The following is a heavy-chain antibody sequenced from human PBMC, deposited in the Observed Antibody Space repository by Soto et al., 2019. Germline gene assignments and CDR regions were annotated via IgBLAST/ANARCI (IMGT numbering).Heavy chain of an antibody. V-gene: IGHV4-59*12. CDR1: GGSISSDY. D-gene: IGHD3-16*02. J-gene: IGHJ4*02. Sequence: QVKLQESGPGLVKPSETLSLTCTVSGGSISSDYWCWIRQHPGTGLERIAYIYYSGSTNYNPSLKNRVTISVDTSKNQFSLKLSSVTAADTAVYYCARTVIGGFDSWGQGALVSVSS. CDR2: IYYSGST. CDR3: ARTVIGGFDS.